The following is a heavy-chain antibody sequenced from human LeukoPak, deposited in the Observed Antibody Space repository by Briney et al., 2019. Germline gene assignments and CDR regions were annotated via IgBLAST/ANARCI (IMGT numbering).Heavy chain of an antibody. J-gene: IGHJ6*02. CDR1: GFTFSSYA. Sequence: GGSLRLSCAASGFTFSSYATSWVRQAPGKGLEWVSAISGSGGSTYYADSVKGRFTISRDNSKNTLYLQMNSPRAEDTAVYYRARRYYDFWSGPHGMDVWGQGTTVTVSS. CDR2: ISGSGGST. CDR3: ARRYYDFWSGPHGMDV. V-gene: IGHV3-23*01. D-gene: IGHD3-3*01.